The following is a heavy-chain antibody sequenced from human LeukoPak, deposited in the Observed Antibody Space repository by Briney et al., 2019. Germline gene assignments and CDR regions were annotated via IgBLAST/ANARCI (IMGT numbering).Heavy chain of an antibody. CDR3: ANYGAHTGFDY. J-gene: IGHJ4*02. D-gene: IGHD4-17*01. V-gene: IGHV3-11*01. CDR1: GFIVSNNY. Sequence: GGSLRLSCVASGFIVSNNYMSWIRQAPGKGLEWDSYISSSDSTIYYADSVKVRFTISRDNAKNSLYLQMHSLRAEDTAVYYCANYGAHTGFDYRGQGTLATLSS. CDR2: ISSSDSTI.